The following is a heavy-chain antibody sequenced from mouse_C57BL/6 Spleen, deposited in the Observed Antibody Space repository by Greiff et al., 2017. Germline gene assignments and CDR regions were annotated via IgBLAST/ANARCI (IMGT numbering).Heavy chain of an antibody. Sequence: VMLVESDAELVKPGASVKISCKVSGYTFTDHTIHWMKQRPEQGLEWIGYIYPRDGSTKYNEKFKGKATLTADKSSSTAYMQLNSLTSEDSAVYFCARGLYGSSDYYAMDYWGQGTSVTVSS. D-gene: IGHD1-1*01. CDR2: IYPRDGST. CDR3: ARGLYGSSDYYAMDY. J-gene: IGHJ4*01. V-gene: IGHV1-78*01. CDR1: GYTFTDHT.